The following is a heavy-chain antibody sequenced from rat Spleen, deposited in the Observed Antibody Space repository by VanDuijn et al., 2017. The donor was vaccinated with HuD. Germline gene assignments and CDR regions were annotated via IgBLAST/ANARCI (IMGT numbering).Heavy chain of an antibody. CDR2: ISFDGSST. Sequence: EVQLVESGGGLVQPGKSMKLTCAASGLTFSDYDMAWVRQAPTTGLEWVASISFDGSSTYYRESVKGLFTISRDNARSTLYLQMDSLRSEDTATYYCVRLLGAPDWYFDFWGPGTMVTVSS. D-gene: IGHD5-1*01. CDR3: VRLLGAPDWYFDF. V-gene: IGHV5-7*01. J-gene: IGHJ1*01. CDR1: GLTFSDYD.